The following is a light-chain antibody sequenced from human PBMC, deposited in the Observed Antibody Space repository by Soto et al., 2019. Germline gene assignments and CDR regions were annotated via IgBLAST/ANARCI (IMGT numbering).Light chain of an antibody. CDR2: RND. CDR1: TSTIGSNT. CDR3: AAWDDSLDEYV. J-gene: IGLJ1*01. V-gene: IGLV1-44*01. Sequence: QSVLTQPPSASGTPGQRVTISCSGSTSTIGSNTVHWYQQLPGTAPTLLIYRNDQRPSGVPARFSGSKSGTSASLAISGLQSDDEADYYCAAWDDSLDEYVFGTGTKLTVL.